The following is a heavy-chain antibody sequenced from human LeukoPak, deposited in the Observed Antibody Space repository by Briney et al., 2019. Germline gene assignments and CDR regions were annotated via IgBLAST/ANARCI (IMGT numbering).Heavy chain of an antibody. CDR3: ARSSGYSSGWVPTGDYYFDY. CDR2: IYTSGST. Sequence: PSQTLSLTCTVSGGSISSGSYYWSWIRQPAGKGLEWIGRIYTSGSTNYNPSLKSRVTISVDTSKNQFSLKLSSVTAADTAVYYCARSSGYSSGWVPTGDYYFDYWGQGTLVTVSS. CDR1: GGSISSGSYY. V-gene: IGHV4-61*02. D-gene: IGHD6-19*01. J-gene: IGHJ4*02.